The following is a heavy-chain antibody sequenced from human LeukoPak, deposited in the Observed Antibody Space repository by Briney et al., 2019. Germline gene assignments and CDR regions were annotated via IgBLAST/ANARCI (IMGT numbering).Heavy chain of an antibody. Sequence: GGSLRLSCATSGFTVGSNYMSWVRQAPGKGLEWVSVIYSGGTTYYADSVKGRFTVSRDNSKNTLYLQMNSLRAEDTAVYYCASRPVDTTMIYYFDYWGPGTLVTVSS. V-gene: IGHV3-53*01. CDR2: IYSGGTT. D-gene: IGHD5-18*01. CDR3: ASRPVDTTMIYYFDY. J-gene: IGHJ4*02. CDR1: GFTVGSNY.